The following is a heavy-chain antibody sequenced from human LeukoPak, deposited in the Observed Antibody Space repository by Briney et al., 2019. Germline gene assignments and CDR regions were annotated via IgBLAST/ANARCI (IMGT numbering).Heavy chain of an antibody. CDR2: IYHSGST. V-gene: IGHV4-38-2*01. CDR3: ARTRYDAFDI. Sequence: PSETLSLTCDVSGYSISSGYYWGWIRQPPGKGLEWIGSIYHSGSTYYNPSLKSRVTISVDTSKNQFSLKLSSVTAADTAVYYCARTRYDAFDIWGQGTMVTVSS. CDR1: GYSISSGYY. J-gene: IGHJ3*02. D-gene: IGHD3-16*02.